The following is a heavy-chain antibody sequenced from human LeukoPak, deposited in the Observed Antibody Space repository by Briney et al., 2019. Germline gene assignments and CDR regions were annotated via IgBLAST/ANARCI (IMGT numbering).Heavy chain of an antibody. CDR3: ARDGSYSGYDYYYYYGMDV. CDR1: EFTFSSYS. V-gene: IGHV3-23*01. Sequence: GGCLRLSCAASEFTFSSYSENWVRKAPGKGLEWVSAIRGDNSRTLYADSVKGRFTISRDNSKNTLYLQMNSLRAEDTAVYYCARDGSYSGYDYYYYYGMDVWGQGTTVTVSS. D-gene: IGHD5-12*01. J-gene: IGHJ6*02. CDR2: IRGDNSRT.